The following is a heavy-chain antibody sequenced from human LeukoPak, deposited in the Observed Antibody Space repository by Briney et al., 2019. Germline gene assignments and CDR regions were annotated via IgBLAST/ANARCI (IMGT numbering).Heavy chain of an antibody. J-gene: IGHJ5*02. CDR1: GFTFNGYW. Sequence: GGSLRLSCAASGFTFNGYWMSWVRQAPGKGLEWVANIKEDGSAQYYVGSVKGRFTISRDNAKNSLSLQMNSPRAEDTAVYYCATSSNAPGNHWGQGTLVTVSS. CDR2: IKEDGSAQ. D-gene: IGHD2-2*01. V-gene: IGHV3-7*01. CDR3: ATSSNAPGNH.